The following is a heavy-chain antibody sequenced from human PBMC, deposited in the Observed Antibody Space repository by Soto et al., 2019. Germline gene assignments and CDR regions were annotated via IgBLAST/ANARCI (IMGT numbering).Heavy chain of an antibody. V-gene: IGHV1-3*05. CDR2: INAGNGNS. D-gene: IGHD2-2*01. J-gene: IGHJ6*02. CDR1: GYPFSNYA. Sequence: QVQLVQSGAEEKKPGASVKVSCKASGYPFSNYAMHWVRQAPGQGLEWMGWINAGNGNSKYSQKFQGRVTITGDTSANTAYMDLDSLRSEDTAVYYCATSTYCSSSTCYQWYGMDVWGQGTTVTVSS. CDR3: ATSTYCSSSTCYQWYGMDV.